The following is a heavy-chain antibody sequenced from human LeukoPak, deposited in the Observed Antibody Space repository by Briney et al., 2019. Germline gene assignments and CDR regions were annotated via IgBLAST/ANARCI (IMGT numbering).Heavy chain of an antibody. CDR1: GGSFSGYY. J-gene: IGHJ5*02. CDR3: ARAGFDGDYGGGFDP. CDR2: INHSGST. D-gene: IGHD4-17*01. V-gene: IGHV4-34*01. Sequence: SETLSLTCAVYGGSFSGYYWSWIRPPPGKGLEWIGEINHSGSTNYNPSLKSRVTISVDTSKNQLSLKLSSVTAADTAVYYCARAGFDGDYGGGFDPWGQGTLVTVSS.